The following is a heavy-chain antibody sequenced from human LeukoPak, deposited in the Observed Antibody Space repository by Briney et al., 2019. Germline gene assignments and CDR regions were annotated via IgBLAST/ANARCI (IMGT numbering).Heavy chain of an antibody. D-gene: IGHD6-19*01. CDR3: ARREHVAGTFYFDY. CDR2: IHPGDSDT. V-gene: IGHV5-51*01. Sequence: GESLEISCKASEYHFTSYWIGWLRQMPGKGLEWMGIIHPGDSDTRYSPTFQGQVIISADKSINTAYVQWSSLEASDTAMYYCARREHVAGTFYFDYWGQGTLVTVSS. CDR1: EYHFTSYW. J-gene: IGHJ4*02.